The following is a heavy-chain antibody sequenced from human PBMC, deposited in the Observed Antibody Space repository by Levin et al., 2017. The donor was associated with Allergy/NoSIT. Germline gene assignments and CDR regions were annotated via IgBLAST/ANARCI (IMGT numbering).Heavy chain of an antibody. CDR2: IHSDGST. J-gene: IGHJ6*02. CDR1: TLTVSSNY. Sequence: GGSLRLSCAASTLTVSSNYMSWVRQAPGKGLEWVSVIHSDGSTYYADSVKGRFTISRDNSKNTLYLQMNSLRAEDTAVYYCARDLRGYKNYGMDVWGQGTTVTVSS. CDR3: ARDLRGYKNYGMDV. D-gene: IGHD5-18*01. V-gene: IGHV3-66*01.